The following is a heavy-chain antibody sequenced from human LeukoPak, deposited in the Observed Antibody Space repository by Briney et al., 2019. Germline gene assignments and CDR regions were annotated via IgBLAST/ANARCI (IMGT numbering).Heavy chain of an antibody. CDR3: AREKAVAGTNGKYYYGMDV. Sequence: PSETLSLTCTVSGGSISSYYWSWIRQPPGKGLEWIGYIYYSGSTNYNPSLKSRVTISVDTSKNQFSLKLSSVTAADTAVYYCAREKAVAGTNGKYYYGMDVWGQGTTVTVSS. V-gene: IGHV4-59*01. CDR1: GGSISSYY. CDR2: IYYSGST. D-gene: IGHD6-19*01. J-gene: IGHJ6*02.